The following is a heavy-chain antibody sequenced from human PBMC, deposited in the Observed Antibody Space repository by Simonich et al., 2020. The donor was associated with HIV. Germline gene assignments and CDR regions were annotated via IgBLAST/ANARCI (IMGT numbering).Heavy chain of an antibody. CDR1: GYTFTGYY. V-gene: IGHV1-2*06. CDR2: INPNIGGT. J-gene: IGHJ4*02. D-gene: IGHD3-16*01. CDR3: ASGMMGFDY. Sequence: QVQLVQSGAEVKKPGASVKVSCKASGYTFTGYYMHWVRQAPGQGLEWVGRINPNIGGTDYAQNLQGRVTLTSDTSISTAYMELSGLRSDDTAVYYCASGMMGFDYWGQGTLVTVSS.